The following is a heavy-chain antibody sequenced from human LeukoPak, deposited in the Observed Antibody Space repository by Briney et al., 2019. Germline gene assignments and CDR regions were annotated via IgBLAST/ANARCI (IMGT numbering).Heavy chain of an antibody. CDR1: GGSISSSY. D-gene: IGHD6-13*01. J-gene: IGHJ5*02. V-gene: IGHV4-59*01. CDR2: VYYSGTT. CDR3: ARTIAAAGTWWFDR. Sequence: SETLSLTCTVSGGSISSSYWSWIWQSPGKGLEWIGYVYYSGTTDYNPSLKSRVTISVDTSKNQFSLKLSSVTAADTAVYYCARTIAAAGTWWFDRWGQGTLVTVSS.